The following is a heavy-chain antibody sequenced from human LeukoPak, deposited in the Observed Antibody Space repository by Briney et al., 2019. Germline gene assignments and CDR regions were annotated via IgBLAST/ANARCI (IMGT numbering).Heavy chain of an antibody. D-gene: IGHD6-13*01. J-gene: IGHJ4*02. Sequence: PGGSLRLSCAASEFTFSSYDMHWVRQGTGKGLEWVSAIDTAGYTYYPGSVEGRFTISRENAKNSLYLQMNSLRAGDTAVYYCSRVNPEAEGFDYWGQGTLVTVSS. V-gene: IGHV3-13*01. CDR2: IDTAGYT. CDR1: EFTFSSYD. CDR3: SRVNPEAEGFDY.